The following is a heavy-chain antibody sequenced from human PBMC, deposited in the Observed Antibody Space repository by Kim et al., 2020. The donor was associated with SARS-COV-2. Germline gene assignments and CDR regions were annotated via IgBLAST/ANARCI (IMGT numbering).Heavy chain of an antibody. Sequence: GGSLRLSCEASGFTVSDHAMNWVRQAPGKGLEWIAYINDRGYIHYADSVEGRFIISRDNAKNSLYLQMNSLRDEDTAVYFCARDPTPDHGIDYWGQGTLV. CDR1: GFTVSDHA. V-gene: IGHV3-48*03. CDR3: ARDPTPDHGIDY. J-gene: IGHJ4*02. CDR2: INDRGYI.